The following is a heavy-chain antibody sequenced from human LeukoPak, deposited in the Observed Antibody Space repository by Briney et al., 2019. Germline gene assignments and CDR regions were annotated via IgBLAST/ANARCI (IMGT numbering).Heavy chain of an antibody. J-gene: IGHJ3*02. V-gene: IGHV1-18*01. CDR3: AREYSSGSDDAFDI. CDR2: ISAYNGNT. CDR1: GYTFTSYG. Sequence: GASVKVSCKASGYTFTSYGISWVGQAPGQGLDWMGWISAYNGNTNYAQKLQGRVTMTTDTSTSTAYMELRSVRSDDTAVYYCAREYSSGSDDAFDIWGQGTMVTVSS. D-gene: IGHD6-19*01.